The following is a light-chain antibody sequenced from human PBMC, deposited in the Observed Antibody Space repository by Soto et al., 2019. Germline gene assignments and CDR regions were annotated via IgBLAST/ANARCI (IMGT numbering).Light chain of an antibody. CDR2: GAS. Sequence: EIVLTQSPATLSVSPGEGATLSCRASQSLSSSLAWYQQKPGQAPRLLIYGASSRATGIPDRFSGSGSGTDFTLTISRLEPEDFAVYYCQQYDSSPKTFGQGTKVDIK. J-gene: IGKJ1*01. CDR1: QSLSSS. V-gene: IGKV3-20*01. CDR3: QQYDSSPKT.